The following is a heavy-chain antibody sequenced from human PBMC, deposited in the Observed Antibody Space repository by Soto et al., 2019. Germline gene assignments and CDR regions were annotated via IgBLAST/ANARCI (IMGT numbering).Heavy chain of an antibody. J-gene: IGHJ6*02. CDR3: AKNGDFWSWGMDV. CDR1: GFMFSTYA. Sequence: QPGGSLRLSCAASGFMFSTYAMTWVRQAPGKGLEWASIISSSGDATYYVDSVKGRFTISRDNSRNTLNLQMNSLRAEDTAVYYCAKNGDFWSWGMDVWGQGTTVTVSS. D-gene: IGHD3-3*01. CDR2: ISSSGDAT. V-gene: IGHV3-23*01.